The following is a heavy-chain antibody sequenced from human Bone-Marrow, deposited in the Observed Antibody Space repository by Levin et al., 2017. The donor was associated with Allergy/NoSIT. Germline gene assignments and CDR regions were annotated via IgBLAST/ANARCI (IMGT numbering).Heavy chain of an antibody. D-gene: IGHD2-21*02. CDR1: GFTFSSYG. CDR2: ISYDGNNK. V-gene: IGHV3-30*18. J-gene: IGHJ4*02. CDR3: AKVRPSYVVVTASDY. Sequence: SCAASGFTFSSYGMHWVRQAPGKGLEWVAAISYDGNNKYYADSVKGRFTISRDNSKNTLYLQMNSLRAEDTAVYLCAKVRPSYVVVTASDYWGQGTLVTVSS.